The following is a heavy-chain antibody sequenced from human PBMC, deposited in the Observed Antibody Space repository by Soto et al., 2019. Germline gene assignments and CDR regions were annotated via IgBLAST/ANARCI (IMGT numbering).Heavy chain of an antibody. CDR3: ARDGVMVRGVIISSSYYYGMDV. V-gene: IGHV1-69*13. CDR2: IIPIFGTA. Sequence: SVKVSCKASGGTFSSYAISWVRQAPGQGLEWMAGIIPIFGTANYAQKFQGRVTITADESTSTAYMELSSLRSEDTAVYYCARDGVMVRGVIISSSYYYGMDVWGQGTTVTVSS. CDR1: GGTFSSYA. J-gene: IGHJ6*02. D-gene: IGHD3-10*01.